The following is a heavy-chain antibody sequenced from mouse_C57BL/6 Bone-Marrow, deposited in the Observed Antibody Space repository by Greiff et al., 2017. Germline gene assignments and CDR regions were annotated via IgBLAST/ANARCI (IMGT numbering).Heavy chain of an antibody. Sequence: QVQLQQSGAELVRPGTSVKMSCKASGYTFTNYWIGWAKQRPGHGLEWIGDIYPGGGYTNYTEKFKGKATLTADKSSTTAYMQFSSLTSDDSAVSYCARSNYGSSYVDYFDYWGQGTTLTVSS. V-gene: IGHV1-63*01. CDR3: ARSNYGSSYVDYFDY. D-gene: IGHD1-1*01. J-gene: IGHJ2*01. CDR1: GYTFTNYW. CDR2: IYPGGGYT.